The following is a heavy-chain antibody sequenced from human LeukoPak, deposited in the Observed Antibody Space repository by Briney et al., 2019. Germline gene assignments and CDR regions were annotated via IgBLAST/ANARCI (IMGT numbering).Heavy chain of an antibody. J-gene: IGHJ4*02. D-gene: IGHD2-15*01. CDR2: ISGSGGST. CDR3: AKDAPYCSGGSCYDY. CDR1: GFTFSSYA. Sequence: TGGSLRLSCAASGFTFSSYAMSSVRQAPGKGLEWVSAISGSGGSTYYADSVKGRFTISRDNSKNTLYLQMNSLRAEDTAVYYCAKDAPYCSGGSCYDYWGQGTLVTVSS. V-gene: IGHV3-23*01.